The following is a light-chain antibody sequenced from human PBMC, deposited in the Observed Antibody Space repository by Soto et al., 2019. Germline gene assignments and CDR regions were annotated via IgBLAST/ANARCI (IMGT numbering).Light chain of an antibody. CDR1: QSVSSNY. Sequence: EIVMTQSPATLSVSPGERATLSCRASQSVSSNYLALSHQRPGQAPRLLLYGASTGATGIPASFSGSGSGTEFTLTITSLQSEDFAVYYCQQYHNWPRTFGQGTKVDNK. CDR2: GAS. CDR3: QQYHNWPRT. J-gene: IGKJ1*01. V-gene: IGKV3-15*01.